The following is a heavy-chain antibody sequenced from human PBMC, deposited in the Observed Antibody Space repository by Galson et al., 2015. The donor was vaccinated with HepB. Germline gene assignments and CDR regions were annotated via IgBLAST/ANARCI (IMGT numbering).Heavy chain of an antibody. Sequence: SLRLSCAASGFTFDDYAMHWVRQAPGKGLEWVSGISWNSGSIGYADSVKGRFTISRDNAKNSLYLQMNSLRAEDTALYYCAKVSIYCSGGSCYSWAFDIWGQGTMVTVSS. CDR1: GFTFDDYA. V-gene: IGHV3-9*01. CDR2: ISWNSGSI. D-gene: IGHD2-15*01. J-gene: IGHJ3*02. CDR3: AKVSIYCSGGSCYSWAFDI.